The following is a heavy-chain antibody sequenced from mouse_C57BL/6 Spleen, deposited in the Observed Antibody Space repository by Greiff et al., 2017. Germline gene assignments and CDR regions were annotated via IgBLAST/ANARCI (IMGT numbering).Heavy chain of an antibody. J-gene: IGHJ3*01. CDR3: ARASRDREDSDY. Sequence: QVQLQQPGTELVKPGASVKLSCKASGYTFTSYWMHWVKQRPGRGLEWIGSIDPNNGGTKYNEKFKSKATLTVDKPSSTAYMQLSSLTSEDSAVYYCARASRDREDSDYWGQGTLVTVSA. V-gene: IGHV1-72*01. CDR2: IDPNNGGT. D-gene: IGHD1-1*01. CDR1: GYTFTSYW.